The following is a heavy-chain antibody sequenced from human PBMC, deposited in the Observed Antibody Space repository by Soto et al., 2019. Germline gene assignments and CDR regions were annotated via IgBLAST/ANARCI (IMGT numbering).Heavy chain of an antibody. CDR3: ARDIIGYYYDSSGYFRFDAFDI. J-gene: IGHJ3*02. CDR1: GGSISSGDYY. V-gene: IGHV4-30-4*01. Sequence: PSETLSLTCTVSGGSISSGDYYWSWIRQPPGKGLEWIGYIYYSGSTYYNPSLKSRVTISVDTSKNQFSLKLSSVTAADTAVYYCARDIIGYYYDSSGYFRFDAFDIWGQGTMVTVSS. D-gene: IGHD3-22*01. CDR2: IYYSGST.